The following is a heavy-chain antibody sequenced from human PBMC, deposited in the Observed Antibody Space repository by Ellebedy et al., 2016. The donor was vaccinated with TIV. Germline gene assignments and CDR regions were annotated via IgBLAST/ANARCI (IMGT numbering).Heavy chain of an antibody. Sequence: GESLKISCTASGFTFGDYAMRWFRQAPGKGLEWVAVIWYDGSNKYYADSVKGRFTISRDNSKNTLYLQMNSLRAEDTAVYYCARAPYYCSGGSCHAAPDYWGQGTLVTVSS. J-gene: IGHJ4*02. CDR1: GFTFGDYA. D-gene: IGHD2-15*01. CDR2: IWYDGSNK. V-gene: IGHV3-33*01. CDR3: ARAPYYCSGGSCHAAPDY.